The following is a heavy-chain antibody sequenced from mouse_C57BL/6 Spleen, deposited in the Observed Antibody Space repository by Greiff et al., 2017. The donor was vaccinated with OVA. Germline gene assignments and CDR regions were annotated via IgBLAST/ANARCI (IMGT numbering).Heavy chain of an antibody. J-gene: IGHJ4*01. CDR2: ISSGSSTI. D-gene: IGHD3-2*02. V-gene: IGHV5-17*01. Sequence: EVNVVESGGGLVKPGGSLKLSCAASGFTFSDYGMHWVRQAPEKGLEWVAYISSGSSTIYYADTVKGRFTISRDNAKNTLFLQMTSLRSEDTAMYYCARDGSGPYYAMDYWGQGTSVTVSS. CDR1: GFTFSDYG. CDR3: ARDGSGPYYAMDY.